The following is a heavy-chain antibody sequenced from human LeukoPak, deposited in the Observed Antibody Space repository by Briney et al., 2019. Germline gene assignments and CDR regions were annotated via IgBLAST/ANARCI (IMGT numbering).Heavy chain of an antibody. J-gene: IGHJ4*02. CDR1: GFTFSSYA. CDR3: ARISSLGSGSCIDY. Sequence: GGSLRLSCAASGFTFSSYAMSWVRQAPGKGLEWVSAISGSGGSTYYADSVKGRFTISRDNARNSLYLQMNSLRAEDTAVYYCARISSLGSGSCIDYWGQGTLVTVSS. D-gene: IGHD3-10*01. CDR2: ISGSGGST. V-gene: IGHV3-23*01.